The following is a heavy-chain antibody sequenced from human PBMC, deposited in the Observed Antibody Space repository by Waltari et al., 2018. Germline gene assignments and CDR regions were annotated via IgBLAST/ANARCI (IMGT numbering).Heavy chain of an antibody. CDR1: GGSFSGYY. Sequence: QVQLQQWGAGLLKPSETLSLTCAVYGGSFSGYYWSWIRQPPGKGLEWIGEINHRGSTNYNPTLKSRVTISVDTSKNQFSLKLSSVTAADTAVYYCAIFWYYFDYWGQGTLVTVSS. V-gene: IGHV4-34*01. CDR2: INHRGST. CDR3: AIFWYYFDY. D-gene: IGHD2-8*02. J-gene: IGHJ4*02.